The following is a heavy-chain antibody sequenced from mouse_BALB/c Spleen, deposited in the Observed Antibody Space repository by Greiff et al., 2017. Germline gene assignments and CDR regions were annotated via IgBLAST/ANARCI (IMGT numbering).Heavy chain of an antibody. CDR3: ARDRYDGEGYFDY. CDR1: GYNFTSYW. D-gene: IGHD2-14*01. Sequence: QVQLQQPGAELVKPGTSVKLSCKASGYNFTSYWINWVKLRPGQGLEWIGDIYPGSGSTNYNEKFKSKATLTVDTSSSTAYMQLSSLASEDSAVYFCARDRYDGEGYFDYWGQGTTLTVSS. CDR2: IYPGSGST. J-gene: IGHJ2*01. V-gene: IGHV1-55*01.